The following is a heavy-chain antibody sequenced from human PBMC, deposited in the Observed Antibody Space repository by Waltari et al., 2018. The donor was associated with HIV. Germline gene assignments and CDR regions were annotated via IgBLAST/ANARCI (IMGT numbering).Heavy chain of an antibody. CDR2: IDPDTGGT. D-gene: IGHD6-19*01. J-gene: IGHJ4*02. Sequence: QLQLVQSGAEVKKPGASVKVSCKTSGFTFTGHYIHWLRQAPGQGLEWMGWIDPDTGGTKYAQKFQGRFTMTRDTSISTAYMELNGLTSDDTAVFYCARDTHWLAYLFDSWGQGTLITVSS. CDR1: GFTFTGHY. CDR3: ARDTHWLAYLFDS. V-gene: IGHV1-2*02.